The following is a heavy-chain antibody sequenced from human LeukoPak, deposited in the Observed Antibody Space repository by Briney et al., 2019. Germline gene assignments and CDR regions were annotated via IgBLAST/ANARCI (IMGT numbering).Heavy chain of an antibody. CDR2: INHSGST. J-gene: IGHJ6*03. Sequence: SETLSLTCAVYGGSFSGYYWSWIRQPPGKGLEWIGEINHSGSTNYNPSLKSRVTISVDTSKNQFSLKLSSVTAADTAVYYCARLIGAAMVAYYYYYMDVWGKGTTVTVSS. CDR1: GGSFSGYY. D-gene: IGHD5-18*01. V-gene: IGHV4-34*01. CDR3: ARLIGAAMVAYYYYYMDV.